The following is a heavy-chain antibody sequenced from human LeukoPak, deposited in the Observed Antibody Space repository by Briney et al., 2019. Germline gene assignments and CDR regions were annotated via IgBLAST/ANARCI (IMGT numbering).Heavy chain of an antibody. CDR1: GYTFTSYG. CDR2: ISAYNGNT. Sequence: GASVKVSCKASGYTFTSYGISWVRQAPGQGLEWMGWISAYNGNTNYAQKLQGRVTMTTDTSTRTAYMELRSLRCDDTAVYYCARVAEEYYYDSSGYSYYFDYWGQGTLVTVSS. D-gene: IGHD3-22*01. V-gene: IGHV1-18*01. J-gene: IGHJ4*02. CDR3: ARVAEEYYYDSSGYSYYFDY.